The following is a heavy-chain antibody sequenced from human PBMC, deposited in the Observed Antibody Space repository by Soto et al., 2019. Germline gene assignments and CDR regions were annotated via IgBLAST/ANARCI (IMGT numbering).Heavy chain of an antibody. D-gene: IGHD3-22*01. CDR1: GGSISSYY. V-gene: IGHV4-59*01. CDR3: ARVGTHYDSDGYYSHHLDS. CDR2: IHNSGYIYNSGST. Sequence: SETLSLTCTVSGGSISSYYWSWIRQPPGKGLEWIGYIHNSGYIYNSGSTNYNPSLKSRVTLSIDTSRNQLSLRLSSMTAADTAVYYCARVGTHYDSDGYYSHHLDSWGQGTLVTVS. J-gene: IGHJ4*02.